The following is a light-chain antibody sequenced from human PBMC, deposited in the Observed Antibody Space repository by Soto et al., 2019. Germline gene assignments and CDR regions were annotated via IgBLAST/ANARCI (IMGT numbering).Light chain of an antibody. V-gene: IGKV1-39*01. Sequence: DIQMTQSPSSLSASVGDRVTITCRASQSISSNLNWYQQKPGKAPKLLIYAASTLQSGVPPRFSGSGSGTDFTLTISCLQSDDSATYYCQQYKTWWTFGQGTKVDIK. CDR3: QQYKTWWT. CDR1: QSISSN. CDR2: AAS. J-gene: IGKJ1*01.